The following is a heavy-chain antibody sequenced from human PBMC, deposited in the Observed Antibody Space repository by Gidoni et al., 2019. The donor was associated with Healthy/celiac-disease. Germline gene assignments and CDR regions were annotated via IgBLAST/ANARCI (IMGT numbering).Heavy chain of an antibody. CDR2: IGSSSSYI. V-gene: IGHV3-21*01. CDR3: ARGRDIVATILGY. D-gene: IGHD5-12*01. Sequence: EVQLVECGGGLVKPGGSLRLSCAASGLTFSSYSMTWVRQAPGKGLEWVSSIGSSSSYIYYADSVKGRFTISRDNANNSLYLQMNSLRAEDTAVYYCARGRDIVATILGYWGQGTLVTVSS. J-gene: IGHJ4*02. CDR1: GLTFSSYS.